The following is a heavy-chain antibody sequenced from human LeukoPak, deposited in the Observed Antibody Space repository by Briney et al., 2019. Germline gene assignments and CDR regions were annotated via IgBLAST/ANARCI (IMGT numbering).Heavy chain of an antibody. CDR1: GFTFDDYA. D-gene: IGHD3-16*01. CDR3: EKSGLGGRPRVGVFNF. CDR2: ISWNSGSI. Sequence: PGRSLRLSCAASGFTFDDYAMHWVRQAPGKGLEWVSGISWNSGSIGYADSVKGRFTISRDNAKNSLYLQMNSLRAEDTALYYCEKSGLGGRPRVGVFNFGGKGKMAAVSS. J-gene: IGHJ3*01. V-gene: IGHV3-9*01.